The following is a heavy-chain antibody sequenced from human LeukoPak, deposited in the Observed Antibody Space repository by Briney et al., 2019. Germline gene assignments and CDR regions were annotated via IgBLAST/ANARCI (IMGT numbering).Heavy chain of an antibody. CDR3: ASGYSSSWYRFDY. Sequence: GESLKISCKGSGYSFTSYWIGWVRQMPGKGLGWMGIIYPGDSDTRYSPSFQGQVTISADKSISTAYLQWSSLKASDTAMYYCASGYSSSWYRFDYWGQGTLVTVSS. CDR1: GYSFTSYW. J-gene: IGHJ4*02. CDR2: IYPGDSDT. V-gene: IGHV5-51*01. D-gene: IGHD6-13*01.